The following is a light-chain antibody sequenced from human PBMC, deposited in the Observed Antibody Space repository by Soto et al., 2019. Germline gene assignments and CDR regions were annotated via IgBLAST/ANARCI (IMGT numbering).Light chain of an antibody. J-gene: IGKJ5*01. CDR3: QHNSNPPIT. V-gene: IGKV3-11*01. CDR2: DAS. CDR1: QSVSSY. Sequence: IVLTQSPATLSLSPGERATLSCRASQSVSSYCAWYQQKRGQAHSLLIYDASNRTTGTSDSSSGRGSRKYTTPTISRQEAEDSAEYYLQHNSNPPITFGQGTRLEIK.